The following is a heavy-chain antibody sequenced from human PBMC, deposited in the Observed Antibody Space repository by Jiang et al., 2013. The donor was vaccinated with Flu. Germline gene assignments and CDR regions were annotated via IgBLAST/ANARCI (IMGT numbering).Heavy chain of an antibody. J-gene: IGHJ4*02. Sequence: GPGLVKPSETLSLTCSVSGRSLNGSFWNWVRQTSKGLEWIGDVFSNGHTGYNPSLKSRVTISVDTSKNQFSLKLSSVTAADTAVYYCARRAYGSGSYYKATKIFDYWGQGTLVTVSS. V-gene: IGHV4-59*08. CDR2: VFSNGHT. CDR3: ARRAYGSGSYYKATKIFDY. CDR1: GRSLNGSF. D-gene: IGHD3-10*01.